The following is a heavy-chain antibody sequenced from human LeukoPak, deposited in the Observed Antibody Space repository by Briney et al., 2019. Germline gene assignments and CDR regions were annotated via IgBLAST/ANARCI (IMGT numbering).Heavy chain of an antibody. CDR2: ITGDGEYT. J-gene: IGHJ4*02. CDR3: ARGAWGYSVHFDN. V-gene: IGHV3-23*01. CDR1: GFTFSSYA. D-gene: IGHD3-16*01. Sequence: GGSLGLSCAASGFTFSSYAMAWVRQSPGKGLEWVSCITGDGEYTYHTDSVKGRFTISRDNSKNTLYVQMNSLRAEDTAVYYCARGAWGYSVHFDNWGQGALVTVSS.